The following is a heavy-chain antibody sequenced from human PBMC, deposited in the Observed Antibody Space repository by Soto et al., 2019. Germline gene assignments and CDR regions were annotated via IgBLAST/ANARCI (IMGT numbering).Heavy chain of an antibody. D-gene: IGHD2-2*01. CDR1: GDTFNNYV. Sequence: QVQLVQSGAEVKKPRSSVKVSCKASGDTFNNYVVNWVRQAPGQGLEWLGGILPIFATANYAQKFQGRVTITADKSTSTAYMELTSLRSEDTAVYYCAGRCDSTTCLGHFDYWGQGTLVTVAS. CDR3: AGRCDSTTCLGHFDY. V-gene: IGHV1-69*06. J-gene: IGHJ4*02. CDR2: ILPIFATA.